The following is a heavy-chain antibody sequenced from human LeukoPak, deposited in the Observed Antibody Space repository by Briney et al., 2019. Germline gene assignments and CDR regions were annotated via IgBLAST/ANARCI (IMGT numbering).Heavy chain of an antibody. CDR3: AKDQVGAAAGTLLHY. D-gene: IGHD6-13*01. CDR2: ISTGDGRT. CDR1: GFTFSSXG. V-gene: IGHV3-23*01. J-gene: IGHJ4*02. Sequence: GFTFSSXGMSWVRQTPGKGLEWVSTISTGDGRTYYADSVKGRFTIFRDNSKNTLYLQMNSLRAEDTAVYYCAKDQVGAAAGTLLHYWGQGTLVTVSS.